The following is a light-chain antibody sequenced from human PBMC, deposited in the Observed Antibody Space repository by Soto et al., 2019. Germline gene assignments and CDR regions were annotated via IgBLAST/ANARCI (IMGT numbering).Light chain of an antibody. CDR1: QAISEN. V-gene: IGKV1-27*01. J-gene: IGKJ1*01. CDR2: GAS. CDR3: HSYNSIPRT. Sequence: EIQMPQSPSSLSPPKGDRVPITSRASQAISENLAWYQQGPGNAPNLLIYGASILQSGVPSRFSGSGSGTHFTLTISSLQPEDVATYYCHSYNSIPRTFGQGTTVEIK.